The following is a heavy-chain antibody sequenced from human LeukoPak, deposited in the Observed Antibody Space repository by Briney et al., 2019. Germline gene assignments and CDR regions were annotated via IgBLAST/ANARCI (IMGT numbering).Heavy chain of an antibody. D-gene: IGHD3-22*01. CDR1: GFTFSSYS. Sequence: GGSLRLSCAASGFTFSSYSMNWVRQAPGKGLEWVSSISSSSSYIYYADSVKGRFAISRDNAKNSLYLQMNSLRAEDTAVYYCARYLGGWLLDYWGQGTLVTVSS. V-gene: IGHV3-21*01. CDR3: ARYLGGWLLDY. CDR2: ISSSSSYI. J-gene: IGHJ4*02.